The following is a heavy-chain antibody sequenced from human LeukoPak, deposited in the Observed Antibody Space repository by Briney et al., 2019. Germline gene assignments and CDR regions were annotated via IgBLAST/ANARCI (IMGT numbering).Heavy chain of an antibody. CDR2: MNPNSGNT. Sequence: ASVKVSCKASVCTFISYAISWVRQAPGQGREWMGWMNPNSGNTGYAQKFQGRVTITRNTSISTAYMELSSLRSEDTAVYYCARDGSPDYYGMDVGGQGTTVTVSS. J-gene: IGHJ6*02. D-gene: IGHD1-26*01. CDR3: ARDGSPDYYGMDV. V-gene: IGHV1-8*02. CDR1: VCTFISYA.